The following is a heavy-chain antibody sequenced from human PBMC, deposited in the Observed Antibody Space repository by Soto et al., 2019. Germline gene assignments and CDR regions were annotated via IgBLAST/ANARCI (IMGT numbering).Heavy chain of an antibody. CDR2: INPNSGGT. CDR1: GYTFSGYY. J-gene: IGHJ4*02. CDR3: APVGITGIAGFHF. D-gene: IGHD1-20*01. Sequence: ASVKVSCKASGYTFSGYYMHWLRQAPGQGLEWVGWINPNSGGTNYAQKFQGRVTMSRDTSIGTAYLELSSLRSDDTAMYYCAPVGITGIAGFHFWGQGTLVTVSS. V-gene: IGHV1-2*02.